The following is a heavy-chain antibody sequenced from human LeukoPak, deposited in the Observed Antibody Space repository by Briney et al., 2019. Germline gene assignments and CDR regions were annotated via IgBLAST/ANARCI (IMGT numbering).Heavy chain of an antibody. CDR2: IHHSGGA. CDR1: GGSIRSNF. D-gene: IGHD6-13*01. V-gene: IGHV4-59*01. Sequence: SETLSLTCSVSGGSIRSNFWTWIRRPPEKGLEWIGYIHHSGGANYNPSLKSRVTMSVDTSNNQLSLKLSSVSAADTAIYYCATVREALGAAGTWFDPWGHGTLVTVSS. CDR3: ATVREALGAAGTWFDP. J-gene: IGHJ5*02.